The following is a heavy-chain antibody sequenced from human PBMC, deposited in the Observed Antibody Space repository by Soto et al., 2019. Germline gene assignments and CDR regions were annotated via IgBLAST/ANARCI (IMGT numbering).Heavy chain of an antibody. CDR1: GFTFNNAW. Sequence: EVQLVESGGGLVKSGGSLRLSCAASGFTFNNAWMNWVRQAPGKGLEWVGRIKSKADGGTTDHAAPVKGRFTISRDDSKNTLYLEMNSLKTEDTAVYYCTSELERREHYWGQGTLVTVSS. CDR2: IKSKADGGTT. CDR3: TSELERREHY. V-gene: IGHV3-15*07. J-gene: IGHJ4*02. D-gene: IGHD1-1*01.